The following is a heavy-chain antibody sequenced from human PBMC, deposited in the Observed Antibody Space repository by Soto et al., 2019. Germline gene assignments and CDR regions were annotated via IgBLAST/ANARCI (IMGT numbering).Heavy chain of an antibody. V-gene: IGHV3-33*01. J-gene: IGHJ4*02. CDR1: GFTFSSYG. CDR3: ARDLAPIAVAGPDY. Sequence: QVQLVESGGGVVQPGRSLRLSCAASGFTFSSYGMHWVRQAPGKGLEWVAVIWYDGSNKYYADSVKGRFTISRDNSKNTLYLHMNSLRAEDTAVYYCARDLAPIAVAGPDYWGQGTLVTVSS. CDR2: IWYDGSNK. D-gene: IGHD6-19*01.